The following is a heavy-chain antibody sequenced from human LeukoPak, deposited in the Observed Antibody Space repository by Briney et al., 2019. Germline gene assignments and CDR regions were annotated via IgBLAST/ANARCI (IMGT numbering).Heavy chain of an antibody. D-gene: IGHD2-2*01. CDR1: GGSISSGSYY. V-gene: IGHV4-61*02. J-gene: IGHJ6*03. CDR3: ARVEYKHYYYYMDV. Sequence: PTETLSLTCTVSGGSISSGSYYWSWIRQPAGKGLEWIGRTYTSGSTNYNPSLKGRVTISVDTSKNQFSLKLSSVTAADTAVYYCARVEYKHYYYYMDVWGKGTTVTVSS. CDR2: TYTSGST.